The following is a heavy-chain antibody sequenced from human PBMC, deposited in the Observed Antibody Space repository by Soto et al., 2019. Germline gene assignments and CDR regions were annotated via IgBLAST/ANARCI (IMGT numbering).Heavy chain of an antibody. CDR1: GYTFTGYY. V-gene: IGHV1-2*02. J-gene: IGHJ5*02. Sequence: QVQLVQSGAEVKKPGASVKVSCKASGYTFTGYYMHWVRQAPGQGLEWMGWINPNSGGTNYAQKFQGRVTMTRDTSISTAYMELSRLRSDDTAVYYCARGGIPSYPGGRYNWFDPWGQGTLVTVSS. CDR2: INPNSGGT. CDR3: ARGGIPSYPGGRYNWFDP. D-gene: IGHD3-16*01.